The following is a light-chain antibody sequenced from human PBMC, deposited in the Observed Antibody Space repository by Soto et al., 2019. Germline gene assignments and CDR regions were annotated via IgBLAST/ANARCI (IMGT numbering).Light chain of an antibody. CDR2: EVS. Sequence: QSALTQPASVSGSPGQSITISCTGTSSDVGNYNYVSWYQQHPGKAPKLMIYEVSNRPSGVSNRSSGSKSGNTASLTISGLQAEDEADYYCSSYTSSSTLVFGGGTKLTVL. J-gene: IGLJ3*02. V-gene: IGLV2-14*01. CDR3: SSYTSSSTLV. CDR1: SSDVGNYNY.